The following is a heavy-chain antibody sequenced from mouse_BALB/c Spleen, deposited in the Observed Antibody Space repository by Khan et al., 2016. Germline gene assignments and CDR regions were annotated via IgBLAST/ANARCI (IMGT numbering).Heavy chain of an antibody. CDR2: INSNGGST. V-gene: IGHV5-6-3*01. CDR1: GFTFSTYA. D-gene: IGHD2-14*01. Sequence: EVELVESGGGLVQPGGSLKLSCAASGFTFSTYAMSWVRQTPDKRLELVATINSNGGSTYYPDNVKGRFTITRDNATNTPYLQMSSLKSEDTAMYYCARVRQAVDYWGQGTSVTVSS. J-gene: IGHJ4*01. CDR3: ARVRQAVDY.